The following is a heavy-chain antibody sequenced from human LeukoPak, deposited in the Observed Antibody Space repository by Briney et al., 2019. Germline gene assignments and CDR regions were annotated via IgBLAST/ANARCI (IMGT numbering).Heavy chain of an antibody. J-gene: IGHJ6*03. Sequence: PSATLSLTCTVSGGSISSYYWSWIRQPAGKGLEWIGRIYTSGSTNYNPSLKSRVTMSVDTSKNQFSLKLSSVTAADTAVYYCAREGGRYCSSTSCYTGYYYMDVWGKGTTVTVSS. D-gene: IGHD2-2*02. CDR1: GGSISSYY. CDR2: IYTSGST. CDR3: AREGGRYCSSTSCYTGYYYMDV. V-gene: IGHV4-4*07.